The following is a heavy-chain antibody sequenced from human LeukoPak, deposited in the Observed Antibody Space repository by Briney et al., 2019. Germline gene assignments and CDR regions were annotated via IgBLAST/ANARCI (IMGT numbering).Heavy chain of an antibody. J-gene: IGHJ4*02. V-gene: IGHV3-48*02. CDR1: GFTFSSYS. CDR2: ISNSGSPI. CDR3: ATSYQY. Sequence: GGSLRLSCAASGFTFSSYSMNWVRQAPGKGLEWVSYISNSGSPIYYADSVKGRFTISRDNAETSLYLQMNSLRDEDTAVYYCATSYQYWGQGTLVTVSS. D-gene: IGHD2-2*01.